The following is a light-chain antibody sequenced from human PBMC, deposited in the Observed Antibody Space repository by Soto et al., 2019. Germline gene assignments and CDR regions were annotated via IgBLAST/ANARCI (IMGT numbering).Light chain of an antibody. V-gene: IGKV3D-15*02. CDR3: QHYGSSPVT. J-gene: IGKJ1*01. CDR2: GAS. Sequence: EVVMTQSPAILSVSPGDTATLSCRATQSVDSNLAWYQQKPGQAPRLLIYGASSRATGIPDRFSGSGSGTDFTLTISSLQFEDCAVYYCQHYGSSPVTFGQGTKVDI. CDR1: QSVDSN.